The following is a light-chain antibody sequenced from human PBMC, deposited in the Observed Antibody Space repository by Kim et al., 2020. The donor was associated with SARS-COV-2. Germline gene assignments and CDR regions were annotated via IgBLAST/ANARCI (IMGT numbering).Light chain of an antibody. V-gene: IGLV2-14*03. J-gene: IGLJ2*01. CDR3: SSQTSSSTVV. Sequence: GQSITIPCTGTSNDVGAYNYLSWYQQNPGPAPKLINYDGNKRPSGFSDRFSGSKSDNTASLTISGLQAEDEANYYCSSQTSSSTVVFGGGTQLTVL. CDR1: SNDVGAYNY. CDR2: DGN.